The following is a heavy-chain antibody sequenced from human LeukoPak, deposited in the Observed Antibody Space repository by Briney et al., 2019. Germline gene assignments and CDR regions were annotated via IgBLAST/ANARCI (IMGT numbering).Heavy chain of an antibody. Sequence: PGGSLRLSCAASGFTFSSYWMHWVRQAPGKGLVWVSRINSDGSSTSYADSVKGRFTISRDNAKNTLYLQMNSLRAEDTAVYYCVSFTYYDFWSGYYNYWYFDLWGRGTLVTVSS. D-gene: IGHD3-3*01. CDR2: INSDGSST. J-gene: IGHJ2*01. V-gene: IGHV3-74*01. CDR3: VSFTYYDFWSGYYNYWYFDL. CDR1: GFTFSSYW.